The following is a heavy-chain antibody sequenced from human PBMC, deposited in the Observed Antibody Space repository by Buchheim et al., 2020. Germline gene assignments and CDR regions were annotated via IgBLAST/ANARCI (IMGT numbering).Heavy chain of an antibody. CDR3: ARDSRRWELLQFEY. Sequence: EVQLVESGGGLVKPGGSLRLSCAASGFTFNDYSMNWVRQAPGKGLEWISSISSSSSYIYYADSVKGRFTISRDNAKNSLYLQMNSLRAEDTAVYYCARDSRRWELLQFEYWGQGSL. D-gene: IGHD1-26*01. V-gene: IGHV3-21*01. CDR2: ISSSSSYI. CDR1: GFTFNDYS. J-gene: IGHJ4*02.